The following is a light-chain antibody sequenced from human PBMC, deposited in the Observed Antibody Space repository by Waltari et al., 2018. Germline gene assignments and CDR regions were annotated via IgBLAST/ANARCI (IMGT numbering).Light chain of an antibody. Sequence: DIVMTQSPDSLAVSLGERATINCKSSQSVLYSTNNKNYLAWYQQKPGQPPKLLIYWASTRESGVPVRFSGSGSGTDFTLTISSLQAEDVAVYYCQQYYTTPFTFGPGTKVDIK. J-gene: IGKJ3*01. CDR3: QQYYTTPFT. CDR1: QSVLYSTNNKNY. V-gene: IGKV4-1*01. CDR2: WAS.